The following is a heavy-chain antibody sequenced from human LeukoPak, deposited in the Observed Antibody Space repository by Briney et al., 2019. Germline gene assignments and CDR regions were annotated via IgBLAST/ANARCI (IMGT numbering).Heavy chain of an antibody. Sequence: QAGGSLRLSCAASGSTFSSYAMSWVRQAPGKGLEWVSAISGSGGSTYYADSVKGRFTISRDNAKNTLYLQVKSLRAEDTAVYYCARGPSGWGSLDSWGQGTLVTVSS. CDR1: GSTFSSYA. V-gene: IGHV3-23*01. CDR3: ARGPSGWGSLDS. D-gene: IGHD7-27*01. CDR2: ISGSGGST. J-gene: IGHJ4*02.